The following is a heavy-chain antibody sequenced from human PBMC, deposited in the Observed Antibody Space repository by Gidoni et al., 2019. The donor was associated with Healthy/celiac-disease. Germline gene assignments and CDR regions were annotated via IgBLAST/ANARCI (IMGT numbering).Heavy chain of an antibody. J-gene: IGHJ5*02. Sequence: EVQLVESGGGLVQPGGALSISCAAYGFTFSRYATHWVRQAPWKGLEYVSAISSNGGRTYYANSVKGRFTISRDNSKNTLYLQMGSLRAEDMAVYYCARGGYSYCYDPGFDPWGQGTLVTVSS. CDR1: GFTFSRYA. V-gene: IGHV3-64*01. D-gene: IGHD5-18*01. CDR3: ARGGYSYCYDPGFDP. CDR2: ISSNGGRT.